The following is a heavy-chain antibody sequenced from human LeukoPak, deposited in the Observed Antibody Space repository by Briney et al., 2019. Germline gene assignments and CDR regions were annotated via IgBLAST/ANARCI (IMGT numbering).Heavy chain of an antibody. CDR1: GFTFSTYG. CDR3: ARENYDSSGYYASCFDY. D-gene: IGHD3-22*01. Sequence: GRSLRLSCEASGFTFSTYGMHWVRQAPGKGLEWITLIPYDGSNKYYADSVKGRFTISRDNSKNTLYLQMNSLRAEDTAVYYCARENYDSSGYYASCFDYWGQGTLVTVSS. J-gene: IGHJ4*02. CDR2: IPYDGSNK. V-gene: IGHV3-30*03.